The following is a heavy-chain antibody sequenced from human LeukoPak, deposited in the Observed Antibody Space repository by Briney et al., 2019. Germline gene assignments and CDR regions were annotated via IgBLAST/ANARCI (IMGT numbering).Heavy chain of an antibody. Sequence: SVKLSYKASGGTVSSYAISSVREAPGQGLEWMGRIIPIFGTANDAQKFQGRVTINTDESTSTAYMELSSLRSADTAECDYARERYSSCWTFDYWGQGTMVTVSS. CDR2: IIPIFGTA. J-gene: IGHJ4*02. V-gene: IGHV1-69*05. D-gene: IGHD6-13*01. CDR3: ARERYSSCWTFDY. CDR1: GGTVSSYA.